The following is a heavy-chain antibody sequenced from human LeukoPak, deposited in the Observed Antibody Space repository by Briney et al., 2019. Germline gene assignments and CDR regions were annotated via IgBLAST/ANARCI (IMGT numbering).Heavy chain of an antibody. V-gene: IGHV4-59*01. D-gene: IGHD6-19*01. CDR3: ARAKKAVAGFFDY. Sequence: PSETLSLTCTVSDDSISSYYWSWIRQPPGKGLEWIGYIYYSGSTNYNPSLKSRVTISVDRSGNQLSLKLSSATAADTAVYYCARAKKAVAGFFDYWGQGTLVTVSS. CDR1: DDSISSYY. J-gene: IGHJ4*02. CDR2: IYYSGST.